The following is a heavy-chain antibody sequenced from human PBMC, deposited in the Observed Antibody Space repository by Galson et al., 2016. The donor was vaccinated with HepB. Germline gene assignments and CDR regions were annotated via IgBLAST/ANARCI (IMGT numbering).Heavy chain of an antibody. CDR1: GFALSSFS. CDR2: ISSFSSHK. D-gene: IGHD2-2*01. J-gene: IGHJ4*02. CDR3: ARDWAAAALDY. Sequence: SLRLSCAASGFALSSFSMTWVRQAPGKGLEWVSSISSFSSHKYYADSVKGRFTISRDNAENSLYLQMNSLRAEDTAVYYCARDWAAAALDYWGRGTLVTVSS. V-gene: IGHV3-21*01.